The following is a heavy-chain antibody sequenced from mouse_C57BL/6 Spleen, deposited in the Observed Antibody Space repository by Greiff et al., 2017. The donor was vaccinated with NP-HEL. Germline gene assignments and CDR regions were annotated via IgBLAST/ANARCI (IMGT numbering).Heavy chain of an antibody. J-gene: IGHJ3*01. D-gene: IGHD3-2*02. Sequence: LVESGASVKISCKASGYAFSSYWMNWVKQRPGKGLEWIGQIYPGDGDTNYNGKFKGKATLTADKSSSTAYMQLSSLTSEDSAVYFCARDSSGPWFAYWGQGTLVTVSA. V-gene: IGHV1-80*01. CDR2: IYPGDGDT. CDR1: GYAFSSYW. CDR3: ARDSSGPWFAY.